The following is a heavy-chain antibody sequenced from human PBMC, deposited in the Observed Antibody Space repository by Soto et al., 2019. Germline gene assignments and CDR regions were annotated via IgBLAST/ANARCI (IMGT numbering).Heavy chain of an antibody. Sequence: SQPVSRTGALSGDSVSSNSSACNWIRQSPSRGLEWLGRTYYRSKWYNDYAISVKSRITINPDTSKNQFSLQLNSVTPEDTAVYYCARIVGATADYWGQGTLVTVS. CDR2: TYYRSKWYN. D-gene: IGHD1-26*01. V-gene: IGHV6-1*01. J-gene: IGHJ4*02. CDR3: ARIVGATADY. CDR1: GDSVSSNSSA.